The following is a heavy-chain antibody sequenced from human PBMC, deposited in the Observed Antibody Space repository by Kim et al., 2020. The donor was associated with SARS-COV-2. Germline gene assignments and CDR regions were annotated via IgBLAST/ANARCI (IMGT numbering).Heavy chain of an antibody. V-gene: IGHV3-23*01. D-gene: IGHD6-6*01. Sequence: SGRGRFTTSRDNAKNPFFLQMNSLRADDTALYYCAKGTEFSSASGFDYWGPGTLVTVSS. CDR3: AKGTEFSSASGFDY. J-gene: IGHJ4*02.